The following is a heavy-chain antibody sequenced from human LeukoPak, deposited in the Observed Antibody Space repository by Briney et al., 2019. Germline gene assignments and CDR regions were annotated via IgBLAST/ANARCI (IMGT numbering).Heavy chain of an antibody. V-gene: IGHV3-7*03. D-gene: IGHD3-22*01. CDR3: AKEEIAYYYDSSGYKVY. Sequence: GGSLTLSCAASGFTFTNNFMSWVRQVPGKGLEWVANIKQDGSETTYADSVRGRFTIFRDNSKNTLYLQMNSLRAEDTAVYYCAKEEIAYYYDSSGYKVYWGQGTLVTVSS. J-gene: IGHJ4*02. CDR2: IKQDGSET. CDR1: GFTFTNNF.